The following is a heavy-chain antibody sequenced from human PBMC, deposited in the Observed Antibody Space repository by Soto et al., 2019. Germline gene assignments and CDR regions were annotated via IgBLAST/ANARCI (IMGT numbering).Heavy chain of an antibody. Sequence: PSETLSLTCTVSGGSVSSGSYYWSWIRQPPGKGLEWIGYIYYSGSTNYNPSLKSRVTISVDTSKNQFSLKLSSVTAAETAVYYCGRSGYQKQLWFDPWGQGTLGTV. V-gene: IGHV4-61*01. CDR3: GRSGYQKQLWFDP. J-gene: IGHJ5*02. CDR2: IYYSGST. D-gene: IGHD5-12*01. CDR1: GGSVSSGSYY.